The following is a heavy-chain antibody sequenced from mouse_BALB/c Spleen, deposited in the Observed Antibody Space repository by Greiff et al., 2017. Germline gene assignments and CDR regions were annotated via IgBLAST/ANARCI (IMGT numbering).Heavy chain of an antibody. CDR1: GFNIKDTY. CDR2: IDPANGNT. Sequence: VQLKQSGAELVKPGASVKLSCTASGFNIKDTYMHWVKQRPEQGLEWIGRIDPANGNTKYDPKFQGKATITADTSSNTAYLQLSSLTSEDTAVYYCARSQYVDYAMDYWGQGTSVTVSS. V-gene: IGHV14-3*02. J-gene: IGHJ4*01. CDR3: ARSQYVDYAMDY. D-gene: IGHD5-1-1*01.